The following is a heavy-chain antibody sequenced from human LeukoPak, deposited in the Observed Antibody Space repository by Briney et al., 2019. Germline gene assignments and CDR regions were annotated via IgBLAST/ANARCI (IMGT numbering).Heavy chain of an antibody. CDR1: GFTFSSYG. CDR2: IWYGGSNK. Sequence: PGRSLRLSCAASGFTFSSYGMHWVRQAPGKGLEWVAVIWYGGSNKYYADSVKGRFTISRDNSKNTLYLQMNSLRAEDTAVYYCAKGGIAAAFDYWGQGTLVTVSS. D-gene: IGHD6-13*01. CDR3: AKGGIAAAFDY. J-gene: IGHJ4*02. V-gene: IGHV3-30*18.